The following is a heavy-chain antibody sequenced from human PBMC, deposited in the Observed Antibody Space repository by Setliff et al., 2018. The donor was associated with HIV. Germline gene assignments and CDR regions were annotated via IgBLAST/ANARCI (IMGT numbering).Heavy chain of an antibody. J-gene: IGHJ6*03. CDR3: AKGFTMVRGAADYYFYYMDV. V-gene: IGHV4-4*07. D-gene: IGHD3-10*01. CDR1: GDSISNYY. CDR2: IYTSGST. Sequence: SETLSLTCTVSGDSISNYYWSWVRQPAGKGLEWIGRIYTSGSTNYNPSLKSRVTISVDKSKNQSSLKLSSVTAADTAAYYCAKGFTMVRGAADYYFYYMDVWGKGTTVTVSS.